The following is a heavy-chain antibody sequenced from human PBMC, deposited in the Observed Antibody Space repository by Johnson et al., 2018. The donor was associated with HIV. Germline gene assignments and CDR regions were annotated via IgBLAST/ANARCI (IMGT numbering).Heavy chain of an antibody. D-gene: IGHD3-22*01. CDR1: GFNFDDHG. J-gene: IGHJ3*02. V-gene: IGHV3-20*04. Sequence: EKLVESGGGLVQPGGSLRLSCAASGFNFDDHGMSWVRQAPGKGLEWVSGIKWNGGSTGYADSVKGRFTISRDNSKNTLFLQMNSLRAEDTAVYYCARGPYYYDNFGFFGAFDIWGQGTMVTVSS. CDR2: IKWNGGST. CDR3: ARGPYYYDNFGFFGAFDI.